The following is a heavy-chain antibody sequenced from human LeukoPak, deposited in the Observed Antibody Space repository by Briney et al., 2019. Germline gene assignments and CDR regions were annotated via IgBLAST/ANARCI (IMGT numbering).Heavy chain of an antibody. CDR2: ISYDGSNK. CDR3: ARGEAAGTRGVYFDY. Sequence: GGSLRLPCAASGFTFSSYAIHWVRQAPGKGLEWVAVISYDGSNKYYADSVKGRFTISRDNSKNTLFLQMNGLRAEDTAVYYCARGEAAGTRGVYFDYWGQGTLVTVSS. D-gene: IGHD6-13*01. J-gene: IGHJ4*02. V-gene: IGHV3-30*04. CDR1: GFTFSSYA.